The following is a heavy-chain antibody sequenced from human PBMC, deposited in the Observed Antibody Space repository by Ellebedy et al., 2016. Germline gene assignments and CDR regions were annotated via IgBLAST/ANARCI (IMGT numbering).Heavy chain of an antibody. J-gene: IGHJ5*02. CDR3: TRSVRASGWADP. CDR2: IFYNGTT. D-gene: IGHD6-19*01. Sequence: SETLSLTCTVSHHNIKTFSWSWIRQPPGKPLEWIGDIFYNGTTIYHPSLKTRLTMSRDMSKKEFSVKMTSVTAADTAFYYCTRSVRASGWADPWGQGILVIVS. V-gene: IGHV4-59*01. CDR1: HHNIKTFS.